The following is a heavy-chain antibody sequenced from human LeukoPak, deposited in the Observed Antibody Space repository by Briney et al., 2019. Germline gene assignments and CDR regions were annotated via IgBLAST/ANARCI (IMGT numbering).Heavy chain of an antibody. CDR2: ISYDGSNK. V-gene: IGHV3-30*04. D-gene: IGHD3-16*01. J-gene: IGHJ4*02. CDR3: AKARGLRLGELFYFDY. Sequence: GGSLRLSCAASGFTFSNYAMHWVRQAPGKGLEWVAVISYDGSNKYYADSVKGRFTISRDNSKNTLYLQMNSLRAEDTAVYYCAKARGLRLGELFYFDYWGQGTLVTVSS. CDR1: GFTFSNYA.